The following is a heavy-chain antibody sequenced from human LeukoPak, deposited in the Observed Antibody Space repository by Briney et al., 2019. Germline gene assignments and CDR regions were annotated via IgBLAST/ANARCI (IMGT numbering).Heavy chain of an antibody. Sequence: SVKVSCKASGGTFSSYTISWVRQALGQGLEWMGRIIPILGIANYAQKFQGRVTITAHKSTSTAYMELSSLRSEDTAVYYCAREVVADPFDYWGQRTLVTVSS. CDR2: IIPILGIA. D-gene: IGHD2-15*01. V-gene: IGHV1-69*04. CDR3: AREVVADPFDY. J-gene: IGHJ4*02. CDR1: GGTFSSYT.